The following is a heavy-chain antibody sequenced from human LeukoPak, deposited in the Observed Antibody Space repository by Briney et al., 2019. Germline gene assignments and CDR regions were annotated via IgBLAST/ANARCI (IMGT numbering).Heavy chain of an antibody. Sequence: SQTLSLTCAISGDSVSSNSAAWDWIRQSPSRGLEWLGRTYYRSKWYNDYAVSVEGRITINPDTSKNQFSLQLNSVTPEDTAVYYCAKGYSSSWYPYYYYYGMDVWGKGTTVTVSS. CDR2: TYYRSKWYN. D-gene: IGHD6-13*01. CDR1: GDSVSSNSAA. J-gene: IGHJ6*04. CDR3: AKGYSSSWYPYYYYYGMDV. V-gene: IGHV6-1*01.